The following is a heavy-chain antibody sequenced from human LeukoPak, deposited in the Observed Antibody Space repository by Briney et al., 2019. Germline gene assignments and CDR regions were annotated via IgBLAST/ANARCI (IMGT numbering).Heavy chain of an antibody. J-gene: IGHJ6*03. V-gene: IGHV4-34*01. D-gene: IGHD4-11*01. CDR3: ATHLRGNYLYYYYYYMDV. CDR1: GGSFSGYY. Sequence: PSETLSLTCAVYGGSFSGYYWSWIRQPPGKGLEWIGEINHSGSTNYNPSLKSRITISVDTSKNPFSLKLSSVTAADTAVYYCATHLRGNYLYYYYYYMDVWGKGTTVTVSS. CDR2: INHSGST.